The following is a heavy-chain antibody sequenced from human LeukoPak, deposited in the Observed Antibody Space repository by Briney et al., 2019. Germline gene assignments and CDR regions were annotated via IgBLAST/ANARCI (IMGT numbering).Heavy chain of an antibody. CDR3: VSKRWLQSSFYY. CDR2: INSDGSST. Sequence: GGSLRLSCADSGFTFSSYWIHWVRQTPGKGLVWLSRINSDGSSTSYADSVKGRFTISRDNAKNTLYLQMNSLRAEDTAVYYCVSKRWLQSSFYYSGQGILVTVSS. J-gene: IGHJ4*02. V-gene: IGHV3-74*01. CDR1: GFTFSSYW. D-gene: IGHD5-24*01.